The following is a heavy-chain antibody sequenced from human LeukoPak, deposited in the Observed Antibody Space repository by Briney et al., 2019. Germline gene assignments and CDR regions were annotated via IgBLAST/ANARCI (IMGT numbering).Heavy chain of an antibody. CDR3: ARDRRIVGATWFDP. D-gene: IGHD1-26*01. J-gene: IGHJ5*02. CDR1: GYTFTSYG. CDR2: ISAYNGNT. V-gene: IGHV1-18*01. Sequence: ASVKVSCTASGYTFTSYGISWVRQAPGQGLEWMGWISAYNGNTNYAQKLQGRVTMTTDTSTSTAYMELRSLRSDDTAVYYCARDRRIVGATWFDPWGQGTLVTVSS.